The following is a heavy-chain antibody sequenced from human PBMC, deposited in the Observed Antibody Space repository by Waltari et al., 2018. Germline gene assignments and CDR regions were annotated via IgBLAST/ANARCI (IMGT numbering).Heavy chain of an antibody. Sequence: QVQLVESGGGVVQPGRSLSLSCAASAFTFSSYAMHWFSPAPGKGLEWVAVISYDGSNKYYADSVKGRFTISRDNSKNTLYLQMNSLRAEDTAVYYCARGMGVGPTRYAFDIWGQGTMVTVSS. CDR2: ISYDGSNK. J-gene: IGHJ3*02. D-gene: IGHD3-16*01. V-gene: IGHV3-30*01. CDR1: AFTFSSYA. CDR3: ARGMGVGPTRYAFDI.